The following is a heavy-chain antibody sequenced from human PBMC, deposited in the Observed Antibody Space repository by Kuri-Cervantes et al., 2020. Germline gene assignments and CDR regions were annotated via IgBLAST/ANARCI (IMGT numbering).Heavy chain of an antibody. CDR2: ISYDGSNK. CDR1: GFTFSSYA. V-gene: IGHV3-30-3*01. D-gene: IGHD6-13*01. CDR3: AGGQQVAHEYFQY. J-gene: IGHJ1*01. Sequence: LSLTCAASGFTFSSYAMHWVRQAPGKGLEWVAVISYDGSNKYYADSVKGRFTISRDNSKNTLYLQMNSLRAEDTAVYYCAGGQQVAHEYFQYWGQGTLVTVSS.